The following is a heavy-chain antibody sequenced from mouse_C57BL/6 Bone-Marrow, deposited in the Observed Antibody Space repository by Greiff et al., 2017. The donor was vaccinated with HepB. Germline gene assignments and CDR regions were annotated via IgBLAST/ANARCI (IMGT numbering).Heavy chain of an antibody. J-gene: IGHJ3*01. D-gene: IGHD1-1*01. Sequence: VKLVESGGGLVKPGGSLKLSCAASGFTFSDYGMHWVRQAPEKGLEWVAYISSGSSTIYYADTVKGRFTISRDNAKNTLFLQMASLRSEDTAMYYCARPRDYYGSSFSYWGQGTLVTVSA. CDR1: GFTFSDYG. V-gene: IGHV5-17*01. CDR3: ARPRDYYGSSFSY. CDR2: ISSGSSTI.